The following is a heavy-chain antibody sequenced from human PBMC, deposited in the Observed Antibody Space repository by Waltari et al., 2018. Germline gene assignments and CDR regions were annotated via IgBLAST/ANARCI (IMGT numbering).Heavy chain of an antibody. Sequence: EVQLVETGGGLIQPGGSLRLSCAASGFTVSSNYMSWVRQAPGQGLEWVSVIYSGGSTYYEDAGKGRFTISRDNSKNTLYLQMNSLRAEDTAVYYCARDHIGYCSGGSCYSPYYYMDVWGKGTTVTVSS. D-gene: IGHD2-15*01. CDR1: GFTVSSNY. CDR2: IYSGGST. CDR3: ARDHIGYCSGGSCYSPYYYMDV. J-gene: IGHJ6*03. V-gene: IGHV3-53*02.